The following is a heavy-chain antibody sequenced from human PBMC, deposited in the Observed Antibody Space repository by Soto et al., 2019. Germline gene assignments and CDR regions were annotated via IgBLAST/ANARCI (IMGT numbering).Heavy chain of an antibody. CDR3: ARERTGTTSMDV. V-gene: IGHV1-8*01. D-gene: IGHD1-1*01. J-gene: IGHJ6*02. CDR1: GYTFTSYD. CDR2: MNPNSGNT. Sequence: QVKLVQSGAEVKKPGASVKVSCKASGYTFTSYDINWVRQATGQGLEWMGWMNPNSGNTGYAQKFQGRVTMTRNTSISTAYMALSSLRSEDTAVYYCARERTGTTSMDVWCQGTTVTVSS.